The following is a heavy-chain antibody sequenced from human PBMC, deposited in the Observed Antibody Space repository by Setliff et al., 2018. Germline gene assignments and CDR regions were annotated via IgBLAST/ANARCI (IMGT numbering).Heavy chain of an antibody. V-gene: IGHV5-51*01. CDR2: IYPGDSDT. CDR1: GYSFTSYW. Sequence: GASLKISCKGSGYSFTSYWIGWERQMPGKGLEWMGIIYPGDSDTRYSPSFQGQVTISADKSISTAYLQWSSLKASDTAMYYCARVSRTIVAARGFDYWGQGTLVTVSS. J-gene: IGHJ4*02. D-gene: IGHD1-26*01. CDR3: ARVSRTIVAARGFDY.